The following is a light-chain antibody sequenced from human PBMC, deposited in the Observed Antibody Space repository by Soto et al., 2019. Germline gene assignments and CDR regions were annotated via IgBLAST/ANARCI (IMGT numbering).Light chain of an antibody. Sequence: DVQMTQSPSSLSAFVGDRDPIPCRASQGIASDLSWIQKKPGKIPKLLIYATSTLQSGLPSRFSGSGSGTDFTLTINSLQPEDVGTYYCQKYNSAPLTFGGGTKVEIK. CDR3: QKYNSAPLT. CDR2: ATS. CDR1: QGIASD. J-gene: IGKJ4*01. V-gene: IGKV1-27*01.